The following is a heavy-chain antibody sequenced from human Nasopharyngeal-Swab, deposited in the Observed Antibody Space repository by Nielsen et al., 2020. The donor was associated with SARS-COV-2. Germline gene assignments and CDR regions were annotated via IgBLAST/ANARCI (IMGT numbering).Heavy chain of an antibody. Sequence: ASEKVSCKASGYTFTSYAMHWVRPAPGQGLEWMGWINNNTGNPTYAQGFTGRFVFSLDTSVRTAYLQTSSRKAEDTAVYYWARDLARGCGGYSRYANYYYGMDVWGQGTTVTVSS. CDR2: INNNTGNP. J-gene: IGHJ6*02. V-gene: IGHV7-4-1*02. D-gene: IGHD2-15*01. CDR3: ARDLARGCGGYSRYANYYYGMDV. CDR1: GYTFTSYA.